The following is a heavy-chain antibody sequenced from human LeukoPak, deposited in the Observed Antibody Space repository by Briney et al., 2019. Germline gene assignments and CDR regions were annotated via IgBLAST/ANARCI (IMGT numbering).Heavy chain of an antibody. Sequence: PSETLSLTCTVSGGSITDYYWNWIRQPPGKGLEWIGYIYYTESINYNPSLKSRVTISVDTSKNQFSLRLSSVTAADTAVYCCARGWSNPGDFWGQGTLVTVSS. CDR2: IYYTESI. D-gene: IGHD3-3*01. J-gene: IGHJ4*02. CDR3: ARGWSNPGDF. V-gene: IGHV4-59*01. CDR1: GGSITDYY.